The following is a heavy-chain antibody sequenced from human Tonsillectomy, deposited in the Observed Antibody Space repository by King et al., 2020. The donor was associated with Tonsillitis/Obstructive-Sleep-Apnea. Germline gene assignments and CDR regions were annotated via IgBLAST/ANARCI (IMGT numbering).Heavy chain of an antibody. CDR1: GGSFSGYY. V-gene: IGHV4-34*01. D-gene: IGHD1-7*01. CDR2: INHSGST. Sequence: VQLQQWGAGLLKPSETLSLTYAVYGGSFSGYYWSWIRQPPGKGLEWIGEINHSGSTNYNPSLKSRVTISVDTSKKQFSLKLSSVTAADTAVYYCARGLMELRARYYYYYMDVWGKGTTVTVSS. J-gene: IGHJ6*03. CDR3: ARGLMELRARYYYYYMDV.